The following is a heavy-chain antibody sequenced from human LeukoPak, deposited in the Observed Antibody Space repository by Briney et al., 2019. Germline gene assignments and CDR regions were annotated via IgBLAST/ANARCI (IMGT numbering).Heavy chain of an antibody. J-gene: IGHJ6*02. D-gene: IGHD2/OR15-2a*01. CDR3: ARDFRNKGMDV. CDR1: GFTFSSSW. Sequence: QPGGSLRLSCAASGFTFSSSWMTWVRQAPGRGLEWVASVKGDGSDKYYVDSVKGRFTISRDNAKSSLDLQMNSLRADDTAVYYCARDFRNKGMDVWGQGTTVTVSS. V-gene: IGHV3-7*03. CDR2: VKGDGSDK.